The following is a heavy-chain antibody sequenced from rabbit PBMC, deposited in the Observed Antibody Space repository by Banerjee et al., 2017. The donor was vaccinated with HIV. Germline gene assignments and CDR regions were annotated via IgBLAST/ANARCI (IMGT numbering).Heavy chain of an antibody. CDR1: GIALSSYA. Sequence: QSVEESGGRLVTPGTPLTLTCTASGIALSSYAMGWVRQAPAKGLEYIGIISGGISGGGSSSYAARGASRFSISNTSSTTVVLRITSPLTEAAAASFCGGTSGAGIGGWFSIRGPGTLVTVS. CDR2: ISGGISGGGSS. V-gene: IGHV1S69*01. CDR3: GGTSGAGIGGWFSI. J-gene: IGHJ4*02. D-gene: IGHD4-2*01.